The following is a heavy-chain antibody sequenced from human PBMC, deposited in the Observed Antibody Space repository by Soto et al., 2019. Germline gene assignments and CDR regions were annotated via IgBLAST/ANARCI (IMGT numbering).Heavy chain of an antibody. CDR1: GFTFSNNA. D-gene: IGHD1-1*01. J-gene: IGHJ6*02. CDR3: ARGTTTSALSAMDV. Sequence: QVQLVESGGGVVQPGRSLRLSCAASGFTFSNNAMDWVRQAPGKGLEWVAVISYDGSNKYIAESVKGRFTISRDNSKNTLFLQMNSLRAEGTAVYYCARGTTTSALSAMDVWGQGTTVTVSS. V-gene: IGHV3-30-3*01. CDR2: ISYDGSNK.